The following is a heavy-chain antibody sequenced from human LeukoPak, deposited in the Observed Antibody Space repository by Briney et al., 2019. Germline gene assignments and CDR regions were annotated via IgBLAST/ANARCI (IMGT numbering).Heavy chain of an antibody. CDR3: ARSHDYDIYYFDY. D-gene: IGHD4-17*01. CDR1: GGSISSYY. J-gene: IGHJ4*02. Sequence: PSETLSLTCTVSGGSISSYYWSWIRQPPGKGLEWIGYIYYSGSTNYNPSLKSRVTISVDTSKNQFSLKLSSVTAADTAVYYCARSHDYDIYYFDYWGQGTLVTVSS. V-gene: IGHV4-59*08. CDR2: IYYSGST.